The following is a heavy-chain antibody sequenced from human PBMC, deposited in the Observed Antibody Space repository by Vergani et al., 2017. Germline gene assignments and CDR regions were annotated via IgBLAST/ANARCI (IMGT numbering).Heavy chain of an antibody. CDR1: GGSFSGYY. CDR2: INHSGST. V-gene: IGHV4-34*01. J-gene: IGHJ3*02. CDR3: ARGGNYDYVWGSYRNGAFDI. D-gene: IGHD3-16*02. Sequence: QVQLQQWGAGLLKPSETLSLTCAVYGGSFSGYYWSWIRQPPGKGLEWIGEINHSGSTNYNPSLKSRVAISVDTSKNQFSRKLSSVTAADTAVYYCARGGNYDYVWGSYRNGAFDIWGQGTMVTVSS.